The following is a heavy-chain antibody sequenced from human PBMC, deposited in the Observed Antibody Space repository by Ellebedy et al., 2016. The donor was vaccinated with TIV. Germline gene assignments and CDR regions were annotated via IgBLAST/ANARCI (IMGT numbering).Heavy chain of an antibody. V-gene: IGHV3-23*01. CDR3: AKKGSEGIGSGSFYYVDH. D-gene: IGHD3-10*01. CDR2: ISGSASHS. Sequence: GESLKISCAASGFTFNRYAINWVRQAPGKGLEWVSVISGSASHSYYADSVKGRFTISRDNSKNTVYLQMSSLTAEDTAVYYCAKKGSEGIGSGSFYYVDHWGQGTLVTVSS. CDR1: GFTFNRYA. J-gene: IGHJ4*02.